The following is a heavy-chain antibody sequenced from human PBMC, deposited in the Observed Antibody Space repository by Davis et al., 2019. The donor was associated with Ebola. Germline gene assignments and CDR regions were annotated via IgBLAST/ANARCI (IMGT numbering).Heavy chain of an antibody. CDR1: GFTFSNAW. Sequence: PGGSLRLSCAASGFTFSNAWMSWVRQAPGKGLEWVGRIKSKTDGGTTDYAAPVKGRFTISRDDSKNTLYLQMNSLKTEDTAVYYCTTLKNYDFWSGYPSGPMDVWGKGTTVTVSS. D-gene: IGHD3-3*01. CDR2: IKSKTDGGTT. CDR3: TTLKNYDFWSGYPSGPMDV. V-gene: IGHV3-15*01. J-gene: IGHJ6*03.